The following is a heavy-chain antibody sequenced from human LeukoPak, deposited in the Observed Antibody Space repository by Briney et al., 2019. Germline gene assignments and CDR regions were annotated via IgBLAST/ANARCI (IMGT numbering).Heavy chain of an antibody. CDR2: IYYSGST. D-gene: IGHD2-2*01. Sequence: SETLSLTCTVSGGSISSGDYYWSWIRQPPGKGLEWIGYIYYSGSTYYNPSLKSRVTISVDTPKNQFSLKLSSVTAADTAVYSCARVHQLLSYYFDYWGQGTLVTVSS. CDR3: ARVHQLLSYYFDY. CDR1: GGSISSGDYY. J-gene: IGHJ4*02. V-gene: IGHV4-30-4*08.